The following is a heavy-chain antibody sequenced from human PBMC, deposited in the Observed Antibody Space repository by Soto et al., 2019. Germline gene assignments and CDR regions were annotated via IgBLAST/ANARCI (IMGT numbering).Heavy chain of an antibody. CDR1: GFTFSSYA. V-gene: IGHV3-64D*06. J-gene: IGHJ6*02. D-gene: IGHD6-6*01. Sequence: GGSLRLSCSASGFTFSSYAMHWVRQAPGKGLEYVSAISSNGGSTYYADSVKGRFTISRDNSKNTLYLQMSSLRAEDTAVYYCVKGHSSSVYYYYGMDVWGQGTTVTVSS. CDR3: VKGHSSSVYYYYGMDV. CDR2: ISSNGGST.